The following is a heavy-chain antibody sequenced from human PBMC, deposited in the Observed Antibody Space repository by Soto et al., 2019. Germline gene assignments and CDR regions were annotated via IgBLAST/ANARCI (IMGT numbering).Heavy chain of an antibody. CDR3: AREGHCCGGSCYTHYYYMDV. CDR2: TYYRSKWYN. J-gene: IGHJ6*03. D-gene: IGHD2-15*01. CDR1: GDSVSSNSAA. V-gene: IGHV6-1*01. Sequence: SQTLSLTCAISGDSVSSNSAAWNWIRQSPSRGLEWLGRTYYRSKWYNDYAVSVKSRITINPDTSKNQFSLQLNSVTPEDTAVYYCAREGHCCGGSCYTHYYYMDVWGKGTKVTVSS.